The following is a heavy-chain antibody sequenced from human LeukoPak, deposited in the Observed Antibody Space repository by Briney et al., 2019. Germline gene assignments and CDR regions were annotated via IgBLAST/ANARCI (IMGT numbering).Heavy chain of an antibody. V-gene: IGHV3-7*03. D-gene: IGHD3-3*01. CDR3: AKSRRPRGPPTTIFGVVTHYYYYGMDV. CDR1: GFTFSSYW. J-gene: IGHJ6*02. CDR2: INHNGNVN. Sequence: GGSLRLSCAASGFTFSSYWMNWARQAPGKGLEWVASINHNGNVNYYVDSVKGRFTISRDNAKNSLYLQMSNLRAEDTAVYLCAKSRRPRGPPTTIFGVVTHYYYYGMDVWGQGTTVTVSS.